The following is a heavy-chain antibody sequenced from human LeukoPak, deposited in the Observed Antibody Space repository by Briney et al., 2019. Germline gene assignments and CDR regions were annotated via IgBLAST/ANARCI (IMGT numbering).Heavy chain of an antibody. Sequence: GGSLRLSCAASGFSVRDFWMAWVRQAPGKGLEWVAHIKEDRTADYYVDSVKGRFTISKDDGKHSLHLQMDSLRVEDMAVYYCVRGGWELFYWGGGTLVAVSS. J-gene: IGHJ4*02. D-gene: IGHD4-23*01. CDR1: GFSVRDFW. CDR3: VRGGWELFY. CDR2: IKEDRTAD. V-gene: IGHV3-7*01.